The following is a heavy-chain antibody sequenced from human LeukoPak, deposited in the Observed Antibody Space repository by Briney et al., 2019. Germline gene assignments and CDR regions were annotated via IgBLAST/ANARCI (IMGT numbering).Heavy chain of an antibody. CDR3: ARSRDVVVPAALPYYYYYYGMDV. Sequence: GSSVKVSCKASGGTFSSYAISWVRQAPGQGLEWMGGIVPIFGTANYAQKFRGRVTITADESTSTAYMELSSLRSEDTAVYYCARSRDVVVPAALPYYYYYYGMDVWGKGTTVTVSS. CDR2: IVPIFGTA. V-gene: IGHV1-69*01. CDR1: GGTFSSYA. J-gene: IGHJ6*04. D-gene: IGHD2-2*01.